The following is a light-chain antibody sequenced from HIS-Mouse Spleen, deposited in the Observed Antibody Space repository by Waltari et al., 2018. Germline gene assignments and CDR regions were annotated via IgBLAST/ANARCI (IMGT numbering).Light chain of an antibody. CDR2: AAS. CDR3: QQLNSYPPT. Sequence: IQLTQSPSFLSASVVDRVTLTCRASQGISSYLAWYQQKPGKAPKLLFYAASTLQSGVPSRFSGSGSGTEFTLTISSLQPEDFATYYCQQLNSYPPTFGQGTKVEIK. CDR1: QGISSY. V-gene: IGKV1-9*01. J-gene: IGKJ1*01.